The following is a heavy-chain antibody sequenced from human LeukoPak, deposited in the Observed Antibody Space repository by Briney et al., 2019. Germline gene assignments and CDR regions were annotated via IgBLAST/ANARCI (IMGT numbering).Heavy chain of an antibody. V-gene: IGHV3-9*01. Sequence: GRSLTLSCVASGVKFDDYGMHWVRQVPGKGLEWLSGISCNSRDMGYADSVKGRFIISRDTGKNSPYLERNMLTPEDTALYYCGKEMFIVDTSMVHGLDVWGQGATGTVS. CDR2: ISCNSRDM. D-gene: IGHD5-18*01. CDR1: GVKFDDYG. J-gene: IGHJ6*02. CDR3: GKEMFIVDTSMVHGLDV.